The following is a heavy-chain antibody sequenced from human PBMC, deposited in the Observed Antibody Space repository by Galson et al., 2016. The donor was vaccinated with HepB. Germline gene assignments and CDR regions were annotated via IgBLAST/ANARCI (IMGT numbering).Heavy chain of an antibody. Sequence: ETLSLTCTVSGYSISSGYYWAWIRQPPGKGLEWIGSIYHSGNTYYNPSLKRRVTILVDTSKNQLSLNLSSVTAADTAVYYCARTAGDMTLFGYWGQGTLVTVSS. D-gene: IGHD3-16*01. CDR1: GYSISSGYY. V-gene: IGHV4-38-2*02. CDR2: IYHSGNT. CDR3: ARTAGDMTLFGY. J-gene: IGHJ4*02.